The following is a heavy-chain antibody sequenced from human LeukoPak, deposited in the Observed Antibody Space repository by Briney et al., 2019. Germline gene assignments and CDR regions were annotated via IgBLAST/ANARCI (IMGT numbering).Heavy chain of an antibody. CDR3: ARYGSGSYHIDY. Sequence: SETLSLTCTVSGGSISGYYWSWIRHPPRKGLEWIGFIHYSGSTNYNPSLKSRVTISVDTSKNQFSLKLSALNAADTAVYYCARYGSGSYHIDYWGQGTLVTVSS. D-gene: IGHD3-10*01. J-gene: IGHJ4*02. CDR2: IHYSGST. CDR1: GGSISGYY. V-gene: IGHV4-59*01.